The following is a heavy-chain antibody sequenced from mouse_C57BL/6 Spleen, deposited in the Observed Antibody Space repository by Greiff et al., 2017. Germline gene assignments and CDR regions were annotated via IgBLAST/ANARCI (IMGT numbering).Heavy chain of an antibody. D-gene: IGHD1-1*02. CDR1: GYTFTSYW. Sequence: VQLQQPGAELVKPGASVKLSCKASGYTFTSYWMQWVKQRPGQGLEWIGEIDPSDSYTNYNQKFKGKATFTVDTTSSTAYMQLSSLTSEDSAVYYCARRAVVATDYFDDWGQGTTLTVYS. J-gene: IGHJ2*01. CDR2: IDPSDSYT. V-gene: IGHV1-50*01. CDR3: ARRAVVATDYFDD.